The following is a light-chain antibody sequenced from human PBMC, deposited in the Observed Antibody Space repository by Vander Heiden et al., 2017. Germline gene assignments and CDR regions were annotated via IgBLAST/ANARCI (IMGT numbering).Light chain of an antibody. J-gene: IGKJ1*01. V-gene: IGKV3-20*01. CDR1: QSVSSSY. Sequence: EIVLTQSPGTLSLSPGERATLSCRASQSVSSSYLAWYQQKPGQAPRLLIYGASSRATGIPDRFSGSGSGTDFTLTISRLEPEDFAVSYCQQDGSSPRTFGQGTKVXIK. CDR2: GAS. CDR3: QQDGSSPRT.